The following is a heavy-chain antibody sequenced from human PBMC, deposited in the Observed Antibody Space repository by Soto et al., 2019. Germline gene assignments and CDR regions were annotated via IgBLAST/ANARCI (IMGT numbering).Heavy chain of an antibody. CDR1: GFSLSTSGVG. CDR2: IYWDDDK. V-gene: IGHV2-5*02. J-gene: IGHJ3*02. CDR3: AHRPRYSGYGNDAFDI. Sequence: QITLKESGPTLVKPTQTLTLTCTFSGFSLSTSGVGVGWIRQPPGKALEWLALIYWDDDKRYSPSLKSRLTITKDTSKNQVVLTMTNMDPVDTATYYCAHRPRYSGYGNDAFDIWGQGTMVTVSS. D-gene: IGHD5-12*01.